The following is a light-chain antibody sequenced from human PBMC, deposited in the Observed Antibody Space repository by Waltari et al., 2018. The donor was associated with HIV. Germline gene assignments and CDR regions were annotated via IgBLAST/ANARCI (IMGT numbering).Light chain of an antibody. CDR1: QSVSTL. CDR2: DAS. CDR3: QQRFNWVT. Sequence: ETVLTQSPATLSLSPGGRATLSCRASQSVSTLLAWYQQKPGQAPRLLISDASNRATGIPARFSGSGSGTDFTLTISSLEPDDFAVYYCQQRFNWVTFGGGTKVEIK. J-gene: IGKJ4*01. V-gene: IGKV3-11*01.